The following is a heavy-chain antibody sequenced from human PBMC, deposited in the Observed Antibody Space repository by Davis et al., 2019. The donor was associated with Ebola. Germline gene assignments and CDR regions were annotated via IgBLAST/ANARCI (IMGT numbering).Heavy chain of an antibody. V-gene: IGHV3-30*18. D-gene: IGHD1-26*01. CDR1: GFTFSSYG. CDR2: ISHDGSNK. Sequence: PGGSLRLSCAASGFTFSSYGMHWVRQAPGKGLEWVAVISHDGSNKYYADSVKGRFTISRDNSKNTLYLQMNSLRAEDTAVYYCAKDYLDVWGQGTTVTVSS. CDR3: AKDYLDV. J-gene: IGHJ6*02.